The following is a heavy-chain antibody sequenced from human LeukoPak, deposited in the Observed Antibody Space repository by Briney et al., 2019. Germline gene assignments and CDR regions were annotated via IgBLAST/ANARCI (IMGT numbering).Heavy chain of an antibody. CDR1: GGTFSSYA. D-gene: IGHD2-2*01. CDR2: IIPIFGTA. Sequence: ASVKVSCKTSGGTFSSYAISWVRQAPGQGLEWMGGIIPIFGTANYAQKFQGRVTITTDESTSTAYMELSSLRSEDTAVYYCASRYCSSTSCQDYWGQGTLVTVSS. CDR3: ASRYCSSTSCQDY. V-gene: IGHV1-69*05. J-gene: IGHJ4*02.